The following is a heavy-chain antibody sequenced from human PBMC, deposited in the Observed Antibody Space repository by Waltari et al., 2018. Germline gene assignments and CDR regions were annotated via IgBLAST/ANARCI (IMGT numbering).Heavy chain of an antibody. V-gene: IGHV4-59*01. CDR3: ARDRYCSGGSCYGGGGAFDI. J-gene: IGHJ3*02. D-gene: IGHD2-15*01. CDR1: GGSISSYY. Sequence: QVQLQESGPGLVKPSETLSLTCTVSGGSISSYYWSWIRQPPGKGLEWIGSIYSSGTTNNNPYLKSRVTISVDTSKNQFSLKLSSVTAADTAVYYCARDRYCSGGSCYGGGGAFDIWGQGTMVTVSS. CDR2: IYSSGTT.